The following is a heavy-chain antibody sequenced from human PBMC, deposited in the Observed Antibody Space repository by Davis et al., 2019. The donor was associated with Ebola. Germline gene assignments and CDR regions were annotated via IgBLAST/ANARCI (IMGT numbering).Heavy chain of an antibody. Sequence: GSLRLSCAVYVGSFRGYYWSWIRQPPGKGLEWIGEINHSGSTNYNPSLKSRVTISVDTSKNQVSLRLSSVTAADTAVYYCARGLASVRGAHYGLDVWGQGTTVTVSS. D-gene: IGHD3-10*01. CDR3: ARGLASVRGAHYGLDV. CDR2: INHSGST. CDR1: VGSFRGYY. J-gene: IGHJ6*02. V-gene: IGHV4-34*01.